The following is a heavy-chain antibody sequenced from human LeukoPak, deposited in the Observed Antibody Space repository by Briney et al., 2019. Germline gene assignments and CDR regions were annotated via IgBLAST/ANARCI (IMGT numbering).Heavy chain of an antibody. CDR1: GYPFTSYD. D-gene: IGHD6-6*01. V-gene: IGHV1-8*03. CDR3: ARAIRADRRGSWFAP. J-gene: IGHJ5*02. CDR2: MNPNSGNT. Sequence: ASVKVSCKASGYPFTSYDINWVRQATGQGLEWMGWMNPNSGNTGYAQKFQGRGTFSRNTSITTAYMGLRSRRSEDTAVYCCARAIRADRRGSWFAPWGQGPLVTVSS.